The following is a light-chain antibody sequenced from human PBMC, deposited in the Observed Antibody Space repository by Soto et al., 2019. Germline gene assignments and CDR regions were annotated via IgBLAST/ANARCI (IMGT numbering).Light chain of an antibody. CDR2: GAS. J-gene: IGKJ4*01. Sequence: EIVLTQSPGTLSLSPGERATLSCRASQSLTSDYLAWYQQKPGQTPRLLIHGASTRATGIPPRFSGSGSGTDFTLTISSLEPEDFAVYYCQQRSNSFGGGTKVDIK. CDR3: QQRSNS. V-gene: IGKV3D-20*02. CDR1: QSLTSDY.